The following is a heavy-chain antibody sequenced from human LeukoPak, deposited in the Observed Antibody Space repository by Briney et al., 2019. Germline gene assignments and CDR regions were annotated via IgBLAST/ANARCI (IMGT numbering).Heavy chain of an antibody. CDR3: ARFLSNDAFDI. Sequence: PSQTLSLTCAVSGGSISSGGYSWSWIRQPPGKGLEWIGYIYHSGSTYYNPSLKSRVTISVDRSKNQFSLKLSPVAAADTAVYYCARFLSNDAFDIWGQGTMATVSS. CDR2: IYHSGST. CDR1: GGSISSGGYS. J-gene: IGHJ3*02. V-gene: IGHV4-30-2*01.